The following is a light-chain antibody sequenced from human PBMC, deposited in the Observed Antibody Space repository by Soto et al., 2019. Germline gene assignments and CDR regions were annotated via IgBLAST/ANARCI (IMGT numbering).Light chain of an antibody. CDR2: DVT. V-gene: IGLV2-14*01. CDR3: SSYISSSAYV. J-gene: IGLJ1*01. CDR1: SSDVGGYNY. Sequence: QPALTQPASVSGSPGQSITISCTGTSSDVGGYNYISWYQQHPDKAPKLLIYDVTNRPSGVSTRFSGSKSGNTASLTISGLQAEDEADYYCSSYISSSAYVFGTGTKLTVL.